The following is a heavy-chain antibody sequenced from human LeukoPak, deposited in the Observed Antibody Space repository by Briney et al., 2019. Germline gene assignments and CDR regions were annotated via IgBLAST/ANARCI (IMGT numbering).Heavy chain of an antibody. D-gene: IGHD6-13*01. Sequence: SETLSLTCTVSGGSISNYYWSWIRQSPGKGLEWIGYIYYSGSTNHNPSLKSRVTISVDTSKNQFSLKLSSVTAADTAVYFCARHVTYSSSWMANFDFWGQGILVTVSS. CDR3: ARHVTYSSSWMANFDF. CDR1: GGSISNYY. CDR2: IYYSGST. V-gene: IGHV4-59*08. J-gene: IGHJ4*02.